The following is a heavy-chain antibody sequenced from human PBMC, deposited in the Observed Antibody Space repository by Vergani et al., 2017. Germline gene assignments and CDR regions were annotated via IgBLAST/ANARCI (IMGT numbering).Heavy chain of an antibody. J-gene: IGHJ4*02. Sequence: EVKLVESGGGLVQPGRSLRLSCAASGFTFDDYAMHWVRQAPGKGLEWVSGISWNSGSIGYADSVKGRFTISRDNSKNTLYLQMNSLRAEDTAVYYCARDKSGYVGTFDYWGQGTLVTVSS. D-gene: IGHD5-12*01. V-gene: IGHV3-9*01. CDR2: ISWNSGSI. CDR3: ARDKSGYVGTFDY. CDR1: GFTFDDYA.